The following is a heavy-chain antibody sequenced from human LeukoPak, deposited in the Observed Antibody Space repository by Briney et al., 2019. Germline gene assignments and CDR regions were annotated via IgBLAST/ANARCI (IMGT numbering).Heavy chain of an antibody. J-gene: IGHJ4*02. Sequence: KTSGTLSLTCAVSGGSISSSNWWSWVRQPPGKGLEWIGEIYHSGSTNYNPSLKSRVTISVDKSKNQFSLKLDSVTAADTAVYYCARGSVVISIWFFDYWGQGTLVTVSS. V-gene: IGHV4-4*02. CDR2: IYHSGST. D-gene: IGHD6-13*01. CDR1: GGSISSSNW. CDR3: ARGSVVISIWFFDY.